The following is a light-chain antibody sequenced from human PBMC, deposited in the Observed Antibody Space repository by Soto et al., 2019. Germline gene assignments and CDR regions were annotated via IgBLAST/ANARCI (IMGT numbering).Light chain of an antibody. CDR3: QQRSNWPIT. Sequence: DIQMTQSPSSLSASVGDRVTITCQASQDVSNYLNWYQQKLGKAPKLLIYDASNLETGVPSRFSGSGSGTYFTLTISRLEPEDFAVYYCQQRSNWPITFGQGTRLEI. J-gene: IGKJ5*01. CDR1: QDVSNY. V-gene: IGKV1-33*01. CDR2: DAS.